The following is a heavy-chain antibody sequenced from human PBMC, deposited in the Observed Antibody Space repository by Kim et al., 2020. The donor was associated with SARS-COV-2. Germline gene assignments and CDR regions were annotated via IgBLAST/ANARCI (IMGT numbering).Heavy chain of an antibody. J-gene: IGHJ3*02. V-gene: IGHV3-30*01. CDR3: AREDNGGNSHDAFDI. D-gene: IGHD2-21*02. Sequence: DSVKGRFTISRDNSKNTLYLQMNSLRAEDAAVYYCAREDNGGNSHDAFDIWGQGTMVTVSS.